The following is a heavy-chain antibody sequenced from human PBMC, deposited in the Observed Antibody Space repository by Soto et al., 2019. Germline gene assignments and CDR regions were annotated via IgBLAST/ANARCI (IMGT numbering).Heavy chain of an antibody. CDR2: IIPIFDTT. CDR3: ARGGVTGDYYYHGVDV. CDR1: GGTFSSYA. D-gene: IGHD3-16*01. V-gene: IGHV1-69*12. Sequence: QVQLVQSGAEVKKPGSSVKVSCKASGGTFSSYAISWVRQAPGQGLEWMGGIIPIFDTTNYAQKFQGRVTITADVATSTAYMELSSLRSEDTAVYYCARGGVTGDYYYHGVDVWGQGTTVTVSS. J-gene: IGHJ6*02.